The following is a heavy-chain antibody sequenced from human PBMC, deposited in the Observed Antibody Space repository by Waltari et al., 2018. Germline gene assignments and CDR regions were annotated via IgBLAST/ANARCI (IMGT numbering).Heavy chain of an antibody. CDR3: ARCGDYGYYFDY. CDR2: IKQDGSEK. CDR1: GFTSSSYW. J-gene: IGHJ4*02. D-gene: IGHD4-17*01. V-gene: IGHV3-7*01. Sequence: EVQLVESGGGLVQPGGSLRLSCAASGFTSSSYWMSWVRQAPGKGLEWVANIKQDGSEKYYVDSVKGRFTISRDNAKNSLYLQMNSLRAEDTAVYYCARCGDYGYYFDYWGQGTLVTVSS.